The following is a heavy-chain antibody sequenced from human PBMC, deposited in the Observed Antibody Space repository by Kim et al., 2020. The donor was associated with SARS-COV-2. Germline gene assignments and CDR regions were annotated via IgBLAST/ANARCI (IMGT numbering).Heavy chain of an antibody. CDR3: ATLSPSRDAFDY. Sequence: IYEQKFRGRVTITEDTSTDTAYMELSSLRSEDTAVYYCATLSPSRDAFDYWGQGTLVTVSS. J-gene: IGHJ4*02. V-gene: IGHV1-24*01.